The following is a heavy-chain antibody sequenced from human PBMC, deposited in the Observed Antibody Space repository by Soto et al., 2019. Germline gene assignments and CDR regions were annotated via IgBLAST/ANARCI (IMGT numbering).Heavy chain of an antibody. J-gene: IGHJ6*02. D-gene: IGHD2-21*02. CDR3: ASEYCGGDCYSAARYGMDV. V-gene: IGHV1-3*01. CDR1: GYTFTSYA. CDR2: INAGNGNT. Sequence: GASVKVSCKASGYTFTSYAKHSVRQAPGQRLEWMGWINAGNGNTKYSQKFQGRVTITRDTSASTAYMELSSLRSDDTAVYYCASEYCGGDCYSAARYGMDVWGQGTTVTVSS.